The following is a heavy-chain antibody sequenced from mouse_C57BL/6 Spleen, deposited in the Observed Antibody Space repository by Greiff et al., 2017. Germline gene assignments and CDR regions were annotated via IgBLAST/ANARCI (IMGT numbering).Heavy chain of an antibody. CDR3: ARRSQTLYYSSYDYAMDY. CDR1: GYAFSSSW. V-gene: IGHV1-82*01. J-gene: IGHJ4*01. CDR2: IYPGDGDT. Sequence: QVQLQQSGPELVKPGASVKISCKASGYAFSSSWMNWVKQRPGKGLEWLGRIYPGDGDTNYNGKFKGKATLTAAKSSSTAYMQLSNLPSEDSAVYFCARRSQTLYYSSYDYAMDYWGQGTSVTVSS. D-gene: IGHD2-5*01.